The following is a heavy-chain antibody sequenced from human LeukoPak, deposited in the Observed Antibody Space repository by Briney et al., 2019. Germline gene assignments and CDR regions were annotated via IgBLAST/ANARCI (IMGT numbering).Heavy chain of an antibody. CDR1: GGSIDRYY. J-gene: IGHJ4*02. Sequence: PSETLSLTCSVSGGSIDRYYWSWIRQPPGKGLEWIGYIHYSGSTNYNPSLKSRVTISVDTSKNQLSLRVRSVIAADTAVYYCAREWSAFDYWGQGTLVTVSS. V-gene: IGHV4-59*13. CDR3: AREWSAFDY. D-gene: IGHD2-15*01. CDR2: IHYSGST.